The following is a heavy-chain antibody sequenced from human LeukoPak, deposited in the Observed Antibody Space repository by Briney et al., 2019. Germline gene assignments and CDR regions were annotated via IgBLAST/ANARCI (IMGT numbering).Heavy chain of an antibody. CDR3: ARPPPSSSWPPEAY. Sequence: ASVKVSCKAAGGTISNYVISWVRQAPGQGLEWMGGINPSGGSTNYAQKFQGRVAMTRDTSTNTVYMELSSLRSEDTAVYYCARPPPSSSWPPEAYWGQGTLVTVSS. CDR1: GGTISNYV. CDR2: INPSGGST. D-gene: IGHD6-13*01. V-gene: IGHV1-46*01. J-gene: IGHJ4*02.